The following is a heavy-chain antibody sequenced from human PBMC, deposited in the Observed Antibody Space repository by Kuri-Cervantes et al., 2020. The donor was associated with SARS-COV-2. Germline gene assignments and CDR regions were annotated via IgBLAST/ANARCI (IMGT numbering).Heavy chain of an antibody. D-gene: IGHD5-24*01. J-gene: IGHJ6*03. Sequence: GGSLRLSCGASGFTFRSYSMNWVRQAPGKGLEWVSSISGSGSYIYYADTVKGRFTFSRDNAKNSLYLQMNSLRAEDTAVYYCAREGDGYNWLHYYYYMDVRGKGTTVTVSS. CDR2: ISGSGSYI. CDR1: GFTFRSYS. CDR3: AREGDGYNWLHYYYYMDV. V-gene: IGHV3-21*01.